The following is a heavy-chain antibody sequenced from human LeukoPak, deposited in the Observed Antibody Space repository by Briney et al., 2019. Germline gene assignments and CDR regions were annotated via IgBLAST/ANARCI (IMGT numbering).Heavy chain of an antibody. CDR2: ISGSGGST. D-gene: IGHD3-10*02. J-gene: IGHJ3*01. V-gene: IGHV3-23*01. CDR3: TTFVALRAFDV. CDR1: GFIFSNYA. Sequence: GGSLRLSCAASGFIFSNYAMSWVRQAPGKGLEWVSGISGSGGSTYYADSVKGRFTISRDTSKNTLFLQMSSLTVEDTAVYYCTTFVALRAFDVWGQGTMVTVS.